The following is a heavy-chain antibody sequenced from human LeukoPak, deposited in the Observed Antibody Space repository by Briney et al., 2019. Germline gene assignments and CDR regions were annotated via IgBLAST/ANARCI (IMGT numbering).Heavy chain of an antibody. CDR1: GYTFTGYY. CDR2: INPNSGGT. J-gene: IGHJ6*03. D-gene: IGHD3-10*02. CDR3: ARVGVRGYNYYYYMDV. V-gene: IGHV1-2*02. Sequence: ASVKVSCKASGYTFTGYYMHWVGQAPGQGLEWMGWINPNSGGTNYAQKFQGRVTMTRDTSISTAYMELSRLRSDDTAVYYCARVGVRGYNYYYYMDVWGKGTTVTVSS.